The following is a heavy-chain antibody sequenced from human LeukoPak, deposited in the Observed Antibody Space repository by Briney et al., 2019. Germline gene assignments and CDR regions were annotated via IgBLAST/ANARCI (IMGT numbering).Heavy chain of an antibody. CDR1: GGSISSGGYY. J-gene: IGHJ4*02. Sequence: PSQTLSLTCTVSGGSISSGGYYWSWIRQHPGKGLEWIGYIYYSGSTYYNTSLKSRVTISVDTSKNQFSLKLSSVTAADTAVYYCARKGRFDDFWSGYIDYWGQGTLVTVSS. CDR3: ARKGRFDDFWSGYIDY. CDR2: IYYSGST. V-gene: IGHV4-31*03. D-gene: IGHD3-3*01.